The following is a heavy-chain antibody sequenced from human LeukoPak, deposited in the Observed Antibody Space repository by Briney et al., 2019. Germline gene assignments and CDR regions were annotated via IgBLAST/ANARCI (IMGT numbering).Heavy chain of an antibody. D-gene: IGHD4-17*01. CDR2: INPNSGGT. V-gene: IGHV1-2*04. CDR1: GYTFTGYC. CDR3: ARAHTTVTTFDY. J-gene: IGHJ4*02. Sequence: ASVKVSCKASGYTFTGYCMHWVRQAPGQGLEWMGWINPNSGGTNYAQKFQGWVTMTRDTSISTAYMELSRLRSDDTAVYYCARAHTTVTTFDYWGQGTLVTVSS.